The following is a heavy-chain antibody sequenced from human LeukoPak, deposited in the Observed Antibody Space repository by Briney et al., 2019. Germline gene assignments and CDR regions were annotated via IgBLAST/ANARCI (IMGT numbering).Heavy chain of an antibody. CDR3: VPRFGDRGAVDY. Sequence: SVKVSCKASGGTFSSYAISWVRQAPGQGPEWMGGIIPIFGTANYAQKFQGRVTITTDESTSTAYIELSSLRSEDTAVYYCVPRFGDRGAVDYWGQGTLVTVSS. V-gene: IGHV1-69*05. D-gene: IGHD3-10*01. CDR2: IIPIFGTA. CDR1: GGTFSSYA. J-gene: IGHJ4*02.